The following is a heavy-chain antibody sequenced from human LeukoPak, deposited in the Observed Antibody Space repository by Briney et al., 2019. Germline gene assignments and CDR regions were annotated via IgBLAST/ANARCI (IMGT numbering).Heavy chain of an antibody. V-gene: IGHV3-30*01. CDR2: ISYDGSNK. Sequence: GGSLRLSCAASGFTFSSYAMHWVRQAPGKGLEWVAVISYDGSNKYYADSVKGRFTISRDNSKNTLYLQMNSPRAEDTAVYYCARKPLAGQGDYYMDVWGKGTTVTVSS. CDR1: GFTFSSYA. J-gene: IGHJ6*03. CDR3: ARKPLAGQGDYYMDV. D-gene: IGHD6-13*01.